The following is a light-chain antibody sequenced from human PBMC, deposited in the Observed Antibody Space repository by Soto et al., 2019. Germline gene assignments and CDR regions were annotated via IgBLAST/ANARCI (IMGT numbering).Light chain of an antibody. CDR3: QHYGSSPWT. Sequence: EIVLTQSPGTLSLSPGEGATLSCRASQSVGDNFLAWYQQKPGQAPRLLIHGASSRATGIPDRFSGSGSGTDFTLTIGRLEPEDFALYYCQHYGSSPWTFGQGTEVEI. CDR1: QSVGDNF. CDR2: GAS. V-gene: IGKV3-20*01. J-gene: IGKJ1*01.